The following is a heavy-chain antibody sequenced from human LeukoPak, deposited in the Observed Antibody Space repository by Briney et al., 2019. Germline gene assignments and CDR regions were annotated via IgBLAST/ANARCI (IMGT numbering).Heavy chain of an antibody. D-gene: IGHD3-10*01. CDR3: ARGRDSGSFIIDY. J-gene: IGHJ4*02. CDR1: GYTFASYA. CDR2: ISSDGTTE. V-gene: IGHV3-30-3*01. Sequence: PGRSLRLSCAGSGYTFASYAVRWVRQAPGKRLEWVAFISSDGTTEHYRDSVKGRFTLSRDNSKNTVSLQMNSLGTEDTAVYYCARGRDSGSFIIDYWGQGTLVTVSS.